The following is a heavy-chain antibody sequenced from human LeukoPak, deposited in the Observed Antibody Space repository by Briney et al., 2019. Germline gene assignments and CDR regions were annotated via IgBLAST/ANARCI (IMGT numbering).Heavy chain of an antibody. V-gene: IGHV4-34*01. J-gene: IGHJ4*02. CDR2: INHSGST. Sequence: SETLSLTCAVYGGSFSGYYWSWIRQPPGKGLEWIGEINHSGSTNYNPSLKSRVTISVDTSKNQFSLKLSSVTAADTAVYYCARANGVASSYYLDYWGQGTLVTVSS. D-gene: IGHD2-15*01. CDR1: GGSFSGYY. CDR3: ARANGVASSYYLDY.